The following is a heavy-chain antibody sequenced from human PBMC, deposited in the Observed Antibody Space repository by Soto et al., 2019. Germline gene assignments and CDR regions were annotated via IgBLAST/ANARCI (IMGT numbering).Heavy chain of an antibody. CDR2: INQDGSEK. CDR1: GFIFSNFW. D-gene: IGHD6-25*01. CDR3: AGLSIAAVVDF. Sequence: EEQLVESGGGLVQPGGSLRLSCAASGFIFSNFWINWVRQAPGKGLEWVASINQDGSEKYYVDSVKGRFTISRDNAKNSLYLQMNRLRAEDTAGYYCAGLSIAAVVDFWGQGTLVTVSS. J-gene: IGHJ4*02. V-gene: IGHV3-7*01.